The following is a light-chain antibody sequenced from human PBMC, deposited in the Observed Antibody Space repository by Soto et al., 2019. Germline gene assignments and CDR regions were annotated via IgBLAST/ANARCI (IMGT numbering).Light chain of an antibody. CDR2: GAS. CDR1: QSVSSSN. J-gene: IGKJ5*01. Sequence: EIVLTQSPVTLSLSPGERATISCRASQSVSSSNLAWYQQKPGQAPRLLIYGASSRATGIPDRFSGSGSGTAFTLTISRLEPEDFAGYYCQQYGSSPPITFGQGTRLEIK. CDR3: QQYGSSPPIT. V-gene: IGKV3-20*01.